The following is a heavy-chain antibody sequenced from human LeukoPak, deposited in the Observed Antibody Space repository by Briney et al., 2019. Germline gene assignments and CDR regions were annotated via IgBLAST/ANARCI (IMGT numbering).Heavy chain of an antibody. CDR3: ARSIAVALNWFDP. D-gene: IGHD6-19*01. V-gene: IGHV1-2*02. CDR2: INPNSGGT. Sequence: ASVKVSCKASGYTFTAYYMHWVRQAPGQGLEWMGWINPNSGGTNYAQKFQGRVTMTRDTSISTAYMELSRLGSDDTAVYYCARSIAVALNWFDPWGQGTLVTVSS. CDR1: GYTFTAYY. J-gene: IGHJ5*02.